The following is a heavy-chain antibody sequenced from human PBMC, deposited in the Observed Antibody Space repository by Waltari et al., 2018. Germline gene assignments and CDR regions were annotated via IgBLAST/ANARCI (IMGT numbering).Heavy chain of an antibody. V-gene: IGHV1-69*14. CDR3: ARDSRPRGSGYAFDI. CDR1: GGTFSSYA. CDR2: FIPIFGTE. Sequence: QVQLVQSGAEVKKPGSSVKVSCKASGGTFSSYAISWVRQAPGQGLEWMGGFIPIFGTENYAQKLQGRVTITVYKSTSTAYMELSSLRSEDTAVYYCARDSRPRGSGYAFDIWGQGTMVTVSS. J-gene: IGHJ3*02. D-gene: IGHD3-22*01.